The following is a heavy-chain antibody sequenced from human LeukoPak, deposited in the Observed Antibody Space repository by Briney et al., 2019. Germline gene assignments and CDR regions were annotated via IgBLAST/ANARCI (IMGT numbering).Heavy chain of an antibody. V-gene: IGHV3-7*05. CDR2: IKQDGSEK. Sequence: PGGSLRLSCAASGFTFSTYWMSWVRQAPGKGLEWVANIKQDGSEKYYVDSVKGRFTISRDNAKNSLYLQIHSLRAEDTAVYYCARAGFYSSGDAFDIWGQGTMVTVSS. CDR1: GFTFSTYW. CDR3: ARAGFYSSGDAFDI. J-gene: IGHJ3*02. D-gene: IGHD6-19*01.